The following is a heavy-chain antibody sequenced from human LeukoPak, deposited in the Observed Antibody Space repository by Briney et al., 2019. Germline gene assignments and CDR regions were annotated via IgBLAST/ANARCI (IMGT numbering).Heavy chain of an antibody. CDR1: GYSISSGYY. CDR3: ARYMIATGEGAFDI. D-gene: IGHD3-22*01. Sequence: SETLSLTCAVSGYSISSGYYWGWIRQPPGKGLEWIGSIYHSVSTYYNPSLKSRVTISVDTSKNQFSLKLSSETAADTAVYYCARYMIATGEGAFDIWGQGTMVTVSS. CDR2: IYHSVST. J-gene: IGHJ3*02. V-gene: IGHV4-38-2*01.